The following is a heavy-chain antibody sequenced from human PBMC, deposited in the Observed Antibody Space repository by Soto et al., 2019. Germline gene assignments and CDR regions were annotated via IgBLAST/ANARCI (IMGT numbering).Heavy chain of an antibody. J-gene: IGHJ4*02. CDR1: GGSISSGGYY. Sequence: QVQLQESGPGLVKPSQTLSLTCTVSGGSISSGGYYWSWIRQHPGKGLEWIGYIYYSGSTYYNPPLKSRVXXXXXXXXXXXXXXXXXXXXXXXXXXXXXXXXXXGXFDYWGQGTLVTVSS. CDR2: IYYSGST. CDR3: XXXXXXXGXFDY. V-gene: IGHV4-31*03.